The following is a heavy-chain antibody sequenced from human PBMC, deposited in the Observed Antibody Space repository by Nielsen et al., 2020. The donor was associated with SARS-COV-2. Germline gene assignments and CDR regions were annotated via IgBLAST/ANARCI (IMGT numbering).Heavy chain of an antibody. D-gene: IGHD3-10*01. CDR3: ARGLKMWFGDPVDGWFDP. CDR2: INHSGST. V-gene: IGHV4-34*01. J-gene: IGHJ5*02. CDR1: GGSFSGYY. Sequence: SETLSLTCAVYGGSFSGYYWSWIRQPPGKGLEWIGEINHSGSTNYNPSLKSRVTISVDTSKNQFSLKLSSVTAADTAVYYCARGLKMWFGDPVDGWFDPWGQGTLVTVSS.